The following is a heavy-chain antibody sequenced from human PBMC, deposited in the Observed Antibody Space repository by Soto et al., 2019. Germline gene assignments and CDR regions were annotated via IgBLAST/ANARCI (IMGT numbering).Heavy chain of an antibody. CDR3: ARDSDASVTH. J-gene: IGHJ4*02. CDR2: INAGNGDT. Sequence: QVHLVQSGAEVKKPGASVKVSCKASGYTFTAYAIHWVRQAPGQGLEWMAWINAGNGDTKYSQKFQGIVTVTRDTSASTVYMELSSLRSEDTAVYYCARDSDASVTHWGQGTLVTVSS. V-gene: IGHV1-3*01. D-gene: IGHD4-17*01. CDR1: GYTFTAYA.